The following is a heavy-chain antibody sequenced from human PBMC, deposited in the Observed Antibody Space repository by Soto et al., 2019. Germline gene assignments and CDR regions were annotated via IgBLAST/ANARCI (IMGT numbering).Heavy chain of an antibody. CDR3: GSLFEF. V-gene: IGHV3-74*01. Sequence: EVRLVESGGGLVQPGGSLRLSCAASGFTFRNYWLHWVRQVPGRVPVWVSGSNNDGSGTVYADSVEGRFTITRDNAKNRLYLQMTSLRADATGVYYCGSLFEFWGQGTLVTVPS. CDR2: SNNDGSGT. J-gene: IGHJ4*02. CDR1: GFTFRNYW.